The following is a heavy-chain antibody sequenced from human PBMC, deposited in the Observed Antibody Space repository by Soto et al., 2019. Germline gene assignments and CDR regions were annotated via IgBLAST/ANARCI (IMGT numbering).Heavy chain of an antibody. CDR1: GGSFSGYY. J-gene: IGHJ4*02. D-gene: IGHD3-10*01. V-gene: IGHV4-34*01. CDR3: ARLSGGSMVRGVSPLYFDY. CDR2: INHSGST. Sequence: QVQLQQWGAGLLKPSETLSLTCAVYGGSFSGYYWSWIRQPPGKGLEWIGEINHSGSTNYNPSLNRRVTISVDPSKNHFSLKLSSVTAADTAVYYCARLSGGSMVRGVSPLYFDYWGQGTLVTVSS.